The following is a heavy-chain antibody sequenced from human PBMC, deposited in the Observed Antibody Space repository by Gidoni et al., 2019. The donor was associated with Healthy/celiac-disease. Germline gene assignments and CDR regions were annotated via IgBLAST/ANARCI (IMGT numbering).Heavy chain of an antibody. CDR1: GFPFSSYE. V-gene: IGHV3-48*03. Sequence: VQLVESGGGLVQPGGSLRLSCAASGFPFSSYEMNWVRQAPGKGLEWVSYISSSGSTIYYADSVKGRFTISRDNTENSLYLQMNSLRAEDTAVYYCARDPPFRYYDSRGAFDIWGQGTMVTVSS. D-gene: IGHD3-22*01. CDR2: ISSSGSTI. CDR3: ARDPPFRYYDSRGAFDI. J-gene: IGHJ3*02.